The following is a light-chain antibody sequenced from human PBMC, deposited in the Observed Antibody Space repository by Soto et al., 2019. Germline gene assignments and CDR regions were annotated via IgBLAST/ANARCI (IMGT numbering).Light chain of an antibody. CDR1: QSVHSN. Sequence: DIVMTQSPATLSVSPGERATLSCRASQSVHSNLAWYQQKPGQAPRLLFHGASTRATDVPARFSSSGSGTEFTLTISSLQSEDFAIYYCQQYNDWPPVFGQGTKVE. CDR3: QQYNDWPPV. CDR2: GAS. J-gene: IGKJ1*01. V-gene: IGKV3-15*01.